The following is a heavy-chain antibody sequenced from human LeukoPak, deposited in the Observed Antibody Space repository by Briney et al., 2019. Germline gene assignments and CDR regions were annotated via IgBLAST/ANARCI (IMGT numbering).Heavy chain of an antibody. J-gene: IGHJ4*02. CDR1: GGSVINTNW. CDR2: VHLDGRT. Sequence: SETLSLTCGVSGGSVINTNWWTWVRQPPGKGLEWIGEVHLDGRTNYNPSLESRLTMSVDVSENQVSLKLTSVTAADTAVYYCAREGGFYRPIYYSGQGTLVTVSS. CDR3: AREGGFYRPIYY. V-gene: IGHV4-4*02. D-gene: IGHD3-3*01.